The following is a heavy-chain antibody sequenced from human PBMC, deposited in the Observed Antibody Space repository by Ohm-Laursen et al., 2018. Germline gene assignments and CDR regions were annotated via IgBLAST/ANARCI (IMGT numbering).Heavy chain of an antibody. D-gene: IGHD1-14*01. Sequence: SLRLSCSASGFSYDDHAMHWVRQPPGKGLEWVSGINRDGSAMDYAGTVNGRFSISRDNTKSSLYLQMDSLRDDDTGLYYCAKPRGTFLTRPLDSWGQGTLVIVSS. J-gene: IGHJ4*02. CDR3: AKPRGTFLTRPLDS. CDR2: INRDGSAM. V-gene: IGHV3-9*01. CDR1: GFSYDDHA.